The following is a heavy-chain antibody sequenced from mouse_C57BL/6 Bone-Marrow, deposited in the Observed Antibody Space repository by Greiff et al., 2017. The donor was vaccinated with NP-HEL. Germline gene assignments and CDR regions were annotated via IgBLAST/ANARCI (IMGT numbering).Heavy chain of an antibody. V-gene: IGHV1-4*01. D-gene: IGHD2-4*01. CDR3: ARPYYDYEDRYAMDY. CDR1: GYTFTSYT. J-gene: IGHJ4*01. Sequence: QVQLQQSGAELARPGASVKMSCKASGYTFTSYTMHWVKQRPGQGLEWIGYINPSSGYTKYNQKFKDKATLTADKSSSTAYMQLSSLTSEDSAVYYCARPYYDYEDRYAMDYWGQGTSVTVSS. CDR2: INPSSGYT.